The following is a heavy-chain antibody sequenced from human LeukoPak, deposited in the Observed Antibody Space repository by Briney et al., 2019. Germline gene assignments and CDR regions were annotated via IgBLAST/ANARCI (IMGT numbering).Heavy chain of an antibody. D-gene: IGHD3-22*01. CDR2: MNPNSGNT. J-gene: IGHJ4*02. CDR3: ATAPYYYDKGLDY. Sequence: ASVKVSCKASGCIFTSYDINWLRQATGQGLEWMGWMNPNSGNTGYAQKFQGRVTITRKTSISTAYMELSRLTSEDPAAHYYATAPYYYDKGLDYWGQGTLVTVSS. CDR1: GCIFTSYD. V-gene: IGHV1-8*03.